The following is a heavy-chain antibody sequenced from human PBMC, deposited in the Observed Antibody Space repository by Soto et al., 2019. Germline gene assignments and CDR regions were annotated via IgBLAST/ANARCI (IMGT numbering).Heavy chain of an antibody. CDR2: IWFDGSKK. Sequence: QVQLVESGGGVVRPGRSLTLSCAASGYTFSSHGMHWVRQAEGKGLEWVAAIWFDGSKKYYADSVKGRFTISRDDSKSTLYLQMHSLRAEDTAVYYCARDPSRSFDIWGQGTTVTVSS. J-gene: IGHJ3*02. CDR1: GYTFSSHG. V-gene: IGHV3-33*01. CDR3: ARDPSRSFDI.